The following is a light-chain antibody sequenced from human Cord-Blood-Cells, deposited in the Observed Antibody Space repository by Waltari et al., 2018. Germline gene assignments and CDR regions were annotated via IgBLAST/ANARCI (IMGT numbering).Light chain of an antibody. CDR1: SGHSSYA. V-gene: IGLV4-69*01. J-gene: IGLJ3*02. Sequence: QLVLTQSPSASASLGASVKLTCTLGSGHSSYAIACHQQQPEKGPRYLMKLNSDGSHSKGDGFPDRFSGSSSGAERYLTISSLQSEDEADYYCQTWGTGIQVFGGGTKLTVL. CDR2: LNSDGSH. CDR3: QTWGTGIQV.